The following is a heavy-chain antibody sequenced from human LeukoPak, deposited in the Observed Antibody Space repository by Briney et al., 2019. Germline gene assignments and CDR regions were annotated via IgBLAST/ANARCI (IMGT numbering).Heavy chain of an antibody. CDR2: ISGSGGST. Sequence: GGSLRLSCAASGFTVSSNYMSWVRQAPGKGLEWVSAISGSGGSTYYADSVKGRFTISRDNSKNTLYLQMNSMRAEDMAVYYCAKAPIKYSSSSGYFQHWGQGTLVTVSS. J-gene: IGHJ1*01. CDR1: GFTVSSNY. CDR3: AKAPIKYSSSSGYFQH. D-gene: IGHD6-6*01. V-gene: IGHV3-23*01.